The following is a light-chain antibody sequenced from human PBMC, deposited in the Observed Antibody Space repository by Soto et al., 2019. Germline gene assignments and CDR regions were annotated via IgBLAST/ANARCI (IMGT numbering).Light chain of an antibody. V-gene: IGLV2-14*01. CDR3: SSYTSGTTLYV. Sequence: QSALTQPASVSRSPGQSITISCTGTSSDVDGYNYVSWYQHHAGKAPRLMIYASSTRPSGVSHRFSGSRSGNTASLTISGLQAEDEADYYCSSYTSGTTLYVCGTGTKLTVL. J-gene: IGLJ1*01. CDR1: SSDVDGYNY. CDR2: ASS.